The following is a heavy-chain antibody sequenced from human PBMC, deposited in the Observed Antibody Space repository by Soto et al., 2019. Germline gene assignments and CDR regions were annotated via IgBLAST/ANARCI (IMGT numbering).Heavy chain of an antibody. Sequence: SGPTLVNPTQTLTLTCTFSGFSLSTSGMCVSWIRQPPGRALEWLARIDWDDDKYYSTSLKTRLTISKDTSKNQVVLTMTNMDPVDTATYYCARVTYGSKGGYFDYWGQGTLVTVSS. CDR3: ARVTYGSKGGYFDY. D-gene: IGHD3-16*01. CDR2: IDWDDDK. CDR1: GFSLSTSGMC. J-gene: IGHJ4*02. V-gene: IGHV2-70*11.